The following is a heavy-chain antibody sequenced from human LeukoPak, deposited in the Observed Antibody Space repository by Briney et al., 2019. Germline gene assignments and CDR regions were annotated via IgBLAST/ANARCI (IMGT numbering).Heavy chain of an antibody. J-gene: IGHJ3*02. Sequence: SETLSLTCTFSGVSIRSKYWSWLRQPPGKRLEWLGYISSSGTTNHNPSLKSRVTISVDTSKNQFSLHLRSVTAADTAVYYCARDLAGPNDAFDIWGRGTMVTVSS. V-gene: IGHV4-59*01. CDR3: ARDLAGPNDAFDI. D-gene: IGHD6-19*01. CDR1: GVSIRSKY. CDR2: ISSSGTT.